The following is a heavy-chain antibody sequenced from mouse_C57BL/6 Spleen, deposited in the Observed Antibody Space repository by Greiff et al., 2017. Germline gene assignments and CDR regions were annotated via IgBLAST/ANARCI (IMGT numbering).Heavy chain of an antibody. V-gene: IGHV2-2*01. J-gene: IGHJ3*01. CDR3: ARNAGTQFAY. Sequence: QVQLQQSGPGLVQPSQRLSITCTVSGFSLPSYGVHWVRQSPGKGLEWMGVIWSGGSTDYNAAFISRLSIRKNNSKSQVFFQMSSLQADDTAIYYCARNAGTQFAYWGQGTLVTVSA. D-gene: IGHD4-1*01. CDR1: GFSLPSYG. CDR2: IWSGGST.